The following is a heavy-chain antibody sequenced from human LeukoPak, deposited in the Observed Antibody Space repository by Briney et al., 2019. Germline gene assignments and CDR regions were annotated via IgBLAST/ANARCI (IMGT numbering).Heavy chain of an antibody. CDR1: GFTFSTYS. D-gene: IGHD5-18*01. V-gene: IGHV3-21*01. Sequence: GGSLRLSCAASGFTFSTYSMNWVRQAPGKGLEWVSSISSSSYYIYYADSVRGRFTISRDNAKNSLYLQMNSLRAEDTAVYYCAIEGYGYGYRYFDYWGQGTLVTVSS. CDR2: ISSSSYYI. CDR3: AIEGYGYGYRYFDY. J-gene: IGHJ4*02.